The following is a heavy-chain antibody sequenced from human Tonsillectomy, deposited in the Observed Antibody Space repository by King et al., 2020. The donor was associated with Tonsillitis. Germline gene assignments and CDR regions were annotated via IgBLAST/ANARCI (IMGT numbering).Heavy chain of an antibody. CDR3: ARDVPDYYVSSGQTPTKFDN. Sequence: VQLVESGGGLVQPGGSLRLSCAASGFTFSSYWMSWVRQAPGKGLEWVANIKQDGSEKYYVDSVKGRFTISRDNAKNSLYLQMNSLRAEDTAVYYCARDVPDYYVSSGQTPTKFDNWGQGTLVTVSS. J-gene: IGHJ4*02. CDR1: GFTFSSYW. CDR2: IKQDGSEK. V-gene: IGHV3-7*01. D-gene: IGHD3-22*01.